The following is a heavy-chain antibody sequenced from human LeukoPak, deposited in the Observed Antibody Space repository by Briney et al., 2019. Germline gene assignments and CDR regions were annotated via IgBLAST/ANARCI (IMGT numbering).Heavy chain of an antibody. J-gene: IGHJ5*02. Sequence: ASVKVSCKASGYTFTSYDINWVRQATGQGLEWMGWMNPNSGNTGYAQKFQGRVTMTEDTSTDTAYMELSSLRSEDTAVYYCATDPGSSSLDPWGQGTLVTVSS. CDR3: ATDPGSSSLDP. V-gene: IGHV1-8*01. D-gene: IGHD6-13*01. CDR1: GYTFTSYD. CDR2: MNPNSGNT.